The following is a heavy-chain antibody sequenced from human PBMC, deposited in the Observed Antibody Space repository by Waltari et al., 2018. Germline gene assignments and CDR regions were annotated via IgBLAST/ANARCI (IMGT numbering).Heavy chain of an antibody. Sequence: QVQLVESGGGVVQPGDSLRLSCVASGFTFRTYGMHWVRQAPGKGLEWVAFIRYDGSNQFYADSVKGRFTISRDNSKNTLFLQMNSLRPEDTAVYYCAKDRLGGGDCPDYWGQGTLVTVSS. D-gene: IGHD2-21*01. J-gene: IGHJ4*02. CDR1: GFTFRTYG. CDR2: IRYDGSNQ. V-gene: IGHV3-30*02. CDR3: AKDRLGGGDCPDY.